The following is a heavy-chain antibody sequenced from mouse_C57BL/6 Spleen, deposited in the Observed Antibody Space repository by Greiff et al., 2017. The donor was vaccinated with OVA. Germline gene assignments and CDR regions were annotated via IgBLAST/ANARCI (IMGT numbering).Heavy chain of an antibody. V-gene: IGHV1-62-2*01. Sequence: QVQLQQSGAELVKPGASVKLSCKASGYTFTEYTIHWVKQRSGQGLEWIGWFYPGSGSIKYNEKFKDKATLTADKSSSTVYMELSRLTSEDSAVYFCARHEARYGSSYNYAMDYWGQGTSVTVSS. CDR3: ARHEARYGSSYNYAMDY. CDR2: FYPGSGSI. CDR1: GYTFTEYT. D-gene: IGHD1-1*01. J-gene: IGHJ4*01.